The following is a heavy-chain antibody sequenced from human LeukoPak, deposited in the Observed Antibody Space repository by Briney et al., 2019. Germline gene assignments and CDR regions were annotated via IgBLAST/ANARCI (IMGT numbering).Heavy chain of an antibody. J-gene: IGHJ4*02. CDR3: AEDLGRGGYFDY. D-gene: IGHD5-24*01. CDR2: ISYDGSSI. V-gene: IGHV3-30*18. Sequence: GGSLRLSCAASGFTFSNYAMHWVRQAPGKGLEWVAVISYDGSSIHYGDAVKGRFTISRDNSKNTLYLQMNSLRAEDTAVYYCAEDLGRGGYFDYWGQGTLVTVSS. CDR1: GFTFSNYA.